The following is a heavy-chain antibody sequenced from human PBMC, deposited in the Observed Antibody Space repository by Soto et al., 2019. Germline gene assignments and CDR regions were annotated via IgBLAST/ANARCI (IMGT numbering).Heavy chain of an antibody. CDR1: GGTFSSYA. D-gene: IGHD1-7*01. Sequence: GALVKVSCKASGGTFSSYAISWVRQAPGQGLEWMGGIIPIFGTANYAQKFQGRVTITADESTSTAYMELSSLRSEDTAVYYCARDLTGTLSSDGMDVWGQGTTVTVSS. V-gene: IGHV1-69*13. J-gene: IGHJ6*02. CDR2: IIPIFGTA. CDR3: ARDLTGTLSSDGMDV.